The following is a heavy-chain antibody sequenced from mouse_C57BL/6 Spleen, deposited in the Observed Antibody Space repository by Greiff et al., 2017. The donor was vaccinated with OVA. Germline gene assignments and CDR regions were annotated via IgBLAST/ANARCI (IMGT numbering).Heavy chain of an antibody. D-gene: IGHD1-1*01. V-gene: IGHV5-9*01. CDR1: GFTFSSYT. Sequence: EVKVEESGGGLVKPGGSLKLSCAASGFTFSSYTMSWVRQTPEKRLEWVATISGGGGNTYYPDSVKGRFTISRDNAKNTLYLQMSSLRSEDTALYYCARFGALLRSPYAMDYWGQGTSVTVSS. J-gene: IGHJ4*01. CDR2: ISGGGGNT. CDR3: ARFGALLRSPYAMDY.